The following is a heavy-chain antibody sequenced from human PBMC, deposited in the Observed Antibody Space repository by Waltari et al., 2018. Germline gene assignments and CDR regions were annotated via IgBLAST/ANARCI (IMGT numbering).Heavy chain of an antibody. Sequence: QVQLQESGPGLVKPSETLSLTCTVSGGSISSHYWSWIRPPPGKGLEWIGYIYYSGSTNYNPSLKSRVTISVDTSKNQFSLKLSSVTAADTAVYYCARRNSYGFTDLFDYWGQGTLVTVSS. D-gene: IGHD5-18*01. CDR1: GGSISSHY. J-gene: IGHJ4*02. V-gene: IGHV4-59*11. CDR3: ARRNSYGFTDLFDY. CDR2: IYYSGST.